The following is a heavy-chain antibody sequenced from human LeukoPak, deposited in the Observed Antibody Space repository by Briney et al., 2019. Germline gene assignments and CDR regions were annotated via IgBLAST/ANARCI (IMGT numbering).Heavy chain of an antibody. CDR1: GLTFSRYG. CDR3: ARASRYSSSWFFDC. J-gene: IGHJ4*02. D-gene: IGHD6-13*01. V-gene: IGHV3-7*01. CDR2: IKQDESEK. Sequence: PGGSLRLSCAASGLTFSRYGMHWVRQAPGKGLEWVANIKQDESEKYYVDSVKGRFTISRDNAKNSLYLQMNSLRAEDTAVYFCARASRYSSSWFFDCWGQGTLVTVSS.